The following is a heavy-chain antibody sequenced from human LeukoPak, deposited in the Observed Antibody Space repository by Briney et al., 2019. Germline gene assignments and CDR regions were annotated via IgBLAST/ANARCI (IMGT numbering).Heavy chain of an antibody. V-gene: IGHV3-30*04. CDR3: VRDSGLFDY. J-gene: IGHJ4*02. CDR1: GFTFSTFS. CDR2: ISKDGSIR. Sequence: GGSLRLSCVASGFTFSTFSMHWVRQAPGKGLEWVTIISKDGSIRYYADSVKGRFTISRDNSKNTVHLQMNNPRSEDTAVYYCVRDSGLFDYWGQGTLVTVSS.